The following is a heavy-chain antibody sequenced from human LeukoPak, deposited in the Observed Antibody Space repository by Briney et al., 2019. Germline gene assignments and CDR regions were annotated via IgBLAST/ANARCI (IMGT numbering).Heavy chain of an antibody. CDR2: IYTSGNT. D-gene: IGHD6-19*01. J-gene: IGHJ4*02. V-gene: IGHV4-4*09. CDR1: GDSISSYY. CDR3: ARHVTSGWYTWALDY. Sequence: SETLSLTCTVSGDSISSYYWSWIRQPPGKRLEWIGYIYTSGNTNYNPYLNPSLKSRVTKSVDTSKNQFSLKLTSVSAADTAVYYCARHVTSGWYTWALDYWGQGTLVTVSS.